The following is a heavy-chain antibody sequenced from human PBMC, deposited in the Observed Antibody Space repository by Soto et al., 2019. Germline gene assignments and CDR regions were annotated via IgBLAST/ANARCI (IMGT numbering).Heavy chain of an antibody. CDR2: INHSGST. J-gene: IGHJ5*02. V-gene: IGHV4-34*01. Sequence: QVQLQQWGAGLLKPSETLSLTCAVYGGSFSGYYWSWIRQPPGKGLEWIGEINHSGSTNYNPSLKSRVTISVDTSKNQFSLKLSSVTAADTAVYYCARGEVYCSGGSCYSIWFDPWGQGTLVTVSP. CDR1: GGSFSGYY. CDR3: ARGEVYCSGGSCYSIWFDP. D-gene: IGHD2-15*01.